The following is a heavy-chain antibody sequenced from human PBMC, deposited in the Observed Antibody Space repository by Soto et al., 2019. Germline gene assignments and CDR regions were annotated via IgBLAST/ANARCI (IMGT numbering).Heavy chain of an antibody. D-gene: IGHD6-19*01. J-gene: IGHJ4*02. CDR1: GGSISSGGYY. Sequence: QVQLQESGPRLVKPSQTLSLTCTVSGGSISSGGYYWSWIRQHPGKGLEWIGYIYYSGSTYYNPSLKSRVTISVDTSKNQFSLKLSSVTAADTAVYYCARRSSGWHPIDYWGQGTLVTVSS. CDR3: ARRSSGWHPIDY. V-gene: IGHV4-31*03. CDR2: IYYSGST.